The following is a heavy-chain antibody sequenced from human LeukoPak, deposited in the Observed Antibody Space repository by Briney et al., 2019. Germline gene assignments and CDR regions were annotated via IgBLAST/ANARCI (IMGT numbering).Heavy chain of an antibody. D-gene: IGHD2-2*02. CDR1: GGSIISYY. Sequence: SETLSLTCTVSGGSIISYYWSWIRQPPGKGLEWIGYIYYSGSNNYNSALKSQVTISADTPKNQFSLKLSSVTAADTAVYYCARIGGIPLGSFDIWGQGTMVTVSS. V-gene: IGHV4-59*01. CDR2: IYYSGSN. CDR3: ARIGGIPLGSFDI. J-gene: IGHJ3*02.